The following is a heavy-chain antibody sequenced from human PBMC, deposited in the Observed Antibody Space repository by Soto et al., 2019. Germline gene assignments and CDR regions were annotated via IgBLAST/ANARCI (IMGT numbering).Heavy chain of an antibody. J-gene: IGHJ5*02. CDR2: IIPILGIA. Sequence: QVQLVQSGAEVKKPGSSVKVSCKASGGTFSSYTISGVRQAPGQGLEWMGRIIPILGIANYAQKFQGRVTITADKSTSTAYMELSSLRSEDTAVYYFAREGGFDPWGQGTLVTVSS. CDR1: GGTFSSYT. CDR3: AREGGFDP. V-gene: IGHV1-69*08.